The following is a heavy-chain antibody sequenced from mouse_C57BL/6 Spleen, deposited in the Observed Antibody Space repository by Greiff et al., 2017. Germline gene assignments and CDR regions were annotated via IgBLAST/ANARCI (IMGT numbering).Heavy chain of an antibody. D-gene: IGHD1-1*01. CDR3: ARKRDYYGSRFPFYAMDY. V-gene: IGHV1-69*01. CDR2: IDPSDSYT. CDR1: GYTFTSYW. Sequence: QVQLQQPGAELVMPGASVKLSCKASGYTFTSYWMHWVKQRPGQGLEWIGEIDPSDSYTNYNQKFKGQSTLTVDKSSSTAYMQLSSLTSEDSAVYYCARKRDYYGSRFPFYAMDYWGQGTSVTVSS. J-gene: IGHJ4*01.